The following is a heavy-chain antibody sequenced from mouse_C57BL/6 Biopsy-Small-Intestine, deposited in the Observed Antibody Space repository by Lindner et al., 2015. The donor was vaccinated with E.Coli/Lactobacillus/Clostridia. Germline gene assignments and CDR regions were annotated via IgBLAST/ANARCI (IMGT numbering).Heavy chain of an antibody. CDR3: ARRTRAYYSNYPFAY. J-gene: IGHJ3*01. Sequence: VQLQESGPELVKPGDSVKMSCKASGYTFTDYYMDWVKQSHGKSLEWIGYIYPNNGGTSYNQKFKGKATLTVDKSSSTAYMELHSLTSEDSAVYYCARRTRAYYSNYPFAYWGQGTLVTVSA. CDR1: GYTFTDYY. V-gene: IGHV1-34*02. D-gene: IGHD2-5*01. CDR2: IYPNNGGT.